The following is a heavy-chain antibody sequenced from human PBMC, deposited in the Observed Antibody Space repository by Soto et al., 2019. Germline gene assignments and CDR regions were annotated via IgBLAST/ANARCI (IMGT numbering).Heavy chain of an antibody. V-gene: IGHV3-30-3*01. CDR1: GFTFSSYA. CDR3: ASSGSPTDY. D-gene: IGHD1-26*01. Sequence: QVQLVESGGGVVQPGRSLRLSCAASGFTFSSYAMHWVRQAPGKGLEWVAVISYDGSNKYYADSVKGRFTISRDNSKNTLSLQMNSLTAEDTAVYYCASSGSPTDYWGQGTLVTVSS. J-gene: IGHJ4*02. CDR2: ISYDGSNK.